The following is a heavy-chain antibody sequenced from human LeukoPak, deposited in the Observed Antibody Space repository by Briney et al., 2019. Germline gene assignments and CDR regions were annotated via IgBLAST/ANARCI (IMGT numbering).Heavy chain of an antibody. V-gene: IGHV3-53*01. CDR3: ATYGGNSPDWYFDL. CDR2: IYSGGGT. J-gene: IGHJ2*01. D-gene: IGHD4-23*01. CDR1: GFTVSSNY. Sequence: GGSLRLSCAASGFTVSSNYMSWVRQAQGKGLEWVSVIYSGGGTYDAESVKGRFTICRDTSKNTWYLQMNRLRAEDTAVYYCATYGGNSPDWYFDLWGRGTLVTVSS.